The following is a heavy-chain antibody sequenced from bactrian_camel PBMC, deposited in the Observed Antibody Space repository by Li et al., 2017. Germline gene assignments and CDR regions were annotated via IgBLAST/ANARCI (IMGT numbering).Heavy chain of an antibody. J-gene: IGHJ4*01. D-gene: IGHD4*01. CDR3: VAGYYSDFIADLNPSEYDY. V-gene: IGHV3S54*01. Sequence: HVQLVESGGGSVQTGGSLRLSCAASGYTSTTSCMAWFRQVPGKEREEVAHIYTRGTTTSFAHGVKGRFTISQDNAKNTLWLQMNSLKPEDTAMYYCVAGYYSDFIADLNPSEYDYWGQGTQVTVS. CDR1: GYTSTTSC. CDR2: IYTRGTTT.